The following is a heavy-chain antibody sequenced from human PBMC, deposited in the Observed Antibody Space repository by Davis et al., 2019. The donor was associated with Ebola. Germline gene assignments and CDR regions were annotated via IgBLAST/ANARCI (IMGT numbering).Heavy chain of an antibody. CDR2: INGDGSRT. D-gene: IGHD3-9*01. Sequence: HTGGSLRLSCAASGFTFSSYSMNWVRQAPGKGLVWVSRINGDGSRTTYADSVKGRFTISRDNTKNTLNLQMNSLRAEDTAVYYCAKGGYFDSLEIDSWGQGTLVTVSS. CDR1: GFTFSSYS. J-gene: IGHJ4*02. CDR3: AKGGYFDSLEIDS. V-gene: IGHV3-74*01.